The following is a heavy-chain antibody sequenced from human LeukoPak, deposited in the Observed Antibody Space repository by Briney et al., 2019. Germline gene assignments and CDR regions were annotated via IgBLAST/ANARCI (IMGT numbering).Heavy chain of an antibody. V-gene: IGHV4-4*07. Sequence: SETLSLTCTVSGYSISSGYYLSWIRQTAGKGLEWIGRMYSSGSNYNPSLKSRVTMSIDTSTNQLSLKLSSVTAADTAVYYCARDSGTTGEVKFDPWGQGTLVTVSS. CDR1: GYSISSGYY. CDR2: MYSSGS. D-gene: IGHD3-10*01. CDR3: ARDSGTTGEVKFDP. J-gene: IGHJ5*02.